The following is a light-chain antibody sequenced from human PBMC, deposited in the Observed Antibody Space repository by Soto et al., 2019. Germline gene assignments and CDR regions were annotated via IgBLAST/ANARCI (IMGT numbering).Light chain of an antibody. CDR1: QTISSR. CDR3: QHYNSYSDA. V-gene: IGKV1-5*03. CDR2: KTS. J-gene: IGKJ1*01. Sequence: DIQMTQSPSTLSGSVGDRVTITCRASQTISSRLAWYQQKPGKAPKLLVYKTSTLKSGVASRFSGSGSGTEFTLTISSLQPDDFATYYCQHYNSYSDAFGQGTKVDLK.